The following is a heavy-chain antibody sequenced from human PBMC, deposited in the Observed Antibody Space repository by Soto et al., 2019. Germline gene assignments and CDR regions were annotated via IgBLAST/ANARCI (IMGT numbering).Heavy chain of an antibody. D-gene: IGHD2-2*01. V-gene: IGHV3-48*02. Sequence: VGSLRLSCEGSGFTFSSYSMNWVRQAPGKGLEWVSYISSGSTTTYYADSVKGRFTISRDNAKNSLYLQMNSLRDEDTAVYYCARDHPFPVVPSPKYYYFAYWGPGTLVTVSS. J-gene: IGHJ4*02. CDR1: GFTFSSYS. CDR2: ISSGSTTT. CDR3: ARDHPFPVVPSPKYYYFAY.